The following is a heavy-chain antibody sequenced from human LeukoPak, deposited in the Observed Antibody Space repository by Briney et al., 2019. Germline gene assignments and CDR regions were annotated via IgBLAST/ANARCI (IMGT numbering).Heavy chain of an antibody. CDR2: ISSSGSTI. Sequence: GGSLRLSCAASGFTFSSYEMNWVRQAPGKGLEWVSYISSSGSTIYYADSVKGRFTISRDNAKNSLYLQMNRLRAEDTAIYYCAGEYSNLDYWGQGTLVTVSS. D-gene: IGHD4-11*01. CDR1: GFTFSSYE. J-gene: IGHJ4*02. V-gene: IGHV3-48*03. CDR3: AGEYSNLDY.